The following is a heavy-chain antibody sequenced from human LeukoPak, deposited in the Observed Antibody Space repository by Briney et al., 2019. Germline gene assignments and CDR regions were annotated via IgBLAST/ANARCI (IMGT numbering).Heavy chain of an antibody. CDR1: GYSISGGYY. CDR3: ARVAERTWLPYDAAFDI. J-gene: IGHJ3*02. CDR2: IYHGGST. Sequence: PSETQSLTCTVSGYSISGGYYWGWIRQPPGKGLEWIGTIYHGGSTYYNPSLESRVTISLDTSKNHFSLNLTSVTAADTAMYYCARVAERTWLPYDAAFDIWGLGTMVTVSS. V-gene: IGHV4-38-2*02. D-gene: IGHD3-9*01.